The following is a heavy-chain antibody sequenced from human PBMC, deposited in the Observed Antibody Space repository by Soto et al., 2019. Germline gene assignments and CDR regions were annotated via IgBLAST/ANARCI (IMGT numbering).Heavy chain of an antibody. Sequence: GASVKVSCKASGYTFTGYYMHWVRQAPGQGLEWMGWISAYNGNTNYAQKLQGRVTMTTDTSTSTAYMELRSLRSDDTAVYYCARVNPQDAFDIWGQGTMVTVSS. CDR2: ISAYNGNT. J-gene: IGHJ3*02. CDR3: ARVNPQDAFDI. CDR1: GYTFTGYY. V-gene: IGHV1-18*04.